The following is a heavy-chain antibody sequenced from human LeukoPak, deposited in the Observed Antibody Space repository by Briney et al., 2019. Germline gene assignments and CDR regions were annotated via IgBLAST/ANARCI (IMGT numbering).Heavy chain of an antibody. CDR3: AKGCNSTSCPDAFDI. V-gene: IGHV3-23*01. D-gene: IGHD2-2*01. CDR2: ISGSGGST. J-gene: IGHJ3*02. Sequence: GGSQRLSCAASGFTFSSYAMSWVRQAPGKGLEWVSAISGSGGSTYYADSVKGRFTISRDNSKNTLYLQMNSLRAEDTAVYYCAKGCNSTSCPDAFDIWGQGTMVTVSS. CDR1: GFTFSSYA.